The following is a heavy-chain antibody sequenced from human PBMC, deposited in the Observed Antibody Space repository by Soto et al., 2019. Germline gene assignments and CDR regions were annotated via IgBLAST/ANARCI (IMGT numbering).Heavy chain of an antibody. D-gene: IGHD2-15*01. CDR1: GGSFSGYY. V-gene: IGHV4-34*01. Sequence: SETLSLTCAVYGGSFSGYYWSWIRQPPGKGLEWIGEINHSGSTNYNPSLKSRVTISVDTSKNQFSLKLSSVTAADTAVYYCAIYRVGYCSGGSRPDAFDIWGQGTMVTVSS. CDR3: AIYRVGYCSGGSRPDAFDI. J-gene: IGHJ3*02. CDR2: INHSGST.